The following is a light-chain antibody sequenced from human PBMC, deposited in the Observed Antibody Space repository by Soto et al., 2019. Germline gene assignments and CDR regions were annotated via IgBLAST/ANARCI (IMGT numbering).Light chain of an antibody. CDR1: QSVSTF. V-gene: IGKV1-39*01. CDR2: TAS. Sequence: DIQMTQFPSSLSASIGDRVIITCRTSQSVSTFLTWYRHKQGEAPSLLIYTASTLHGGVPSRFSGSGSGTEFTLTISSLQPEDFATYYCQESYSSPFTIGPGTRVDVK. J-gene: IGKJ3*01. CDR3: QESYSSPFT.